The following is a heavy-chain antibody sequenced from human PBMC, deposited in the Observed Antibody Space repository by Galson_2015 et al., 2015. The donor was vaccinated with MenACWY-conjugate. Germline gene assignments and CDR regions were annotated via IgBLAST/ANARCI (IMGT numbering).Heavy chain of an antibody. CDR1: GFTVSSNY. V-gene: IGHV3-53*04. Sequence: SLRLSCAASGFTVSSNYMSWVRQAPGKGLEWVSVIYSGGSTYYADSVKGRFTISRHNSKNTLYLQMNSLRAEDTAVYYCARVAVPDWDYYYYYGMDVWGQGTTVTVSS. D-gene: IGHD2-2*01. J-gene: IGHJ6*02. CDR3: ARVAVPDWDYYYYYGMDV. CDR2: IYSGGST.